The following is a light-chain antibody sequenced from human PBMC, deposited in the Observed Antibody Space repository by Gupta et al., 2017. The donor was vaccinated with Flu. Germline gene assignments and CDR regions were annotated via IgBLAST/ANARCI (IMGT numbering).Light chain of an antibody. Sequence: DIQMTQSPSSLSASVGDRVTITCRASQNIGTYLNWYQQKAGKAPKVLIYGASTLNSGVPSRFSGNGYGTHCTLSISSVQPEECATFYCQQSYSTHPERVTFGGGTKVDNK. J-gene: IGKJ4*01. CDR1: QNIGTY. CDR3: QQSYSTHPERVT. V-gene: IGKV1-39*01. CDR2: GAS.